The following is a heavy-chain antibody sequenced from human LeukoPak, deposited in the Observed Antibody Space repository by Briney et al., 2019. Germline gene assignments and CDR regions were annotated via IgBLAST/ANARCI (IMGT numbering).Heavy chain of an antibody. CDR3: TTEATVNV. D-gene: IGHD4-17*01. Sequence: GGSLRLSCAASGFTFSNAWMSWVRQAPGKGLEWVGRIKIKTDGGQTDYAAPVKGRFTISRDDSKNTLYLQMNSLKTEGTAVYYFTTEATVNVWGQGTLVTVSS. CDR2: IKIKTDGGQT. CDR1: GFTFSNAW. J-gene: IGHJ4*02. V-gene: IGHV3-15*01.